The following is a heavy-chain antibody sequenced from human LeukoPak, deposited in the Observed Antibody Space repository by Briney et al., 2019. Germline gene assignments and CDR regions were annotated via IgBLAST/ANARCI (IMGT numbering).Heavy chain of an antibody. CDR1: GGPFSGYY. V-gene: IGHV4-34*01. CDR3: ARGWDYYGSGSLDY. CDR2: INHSGST. D-gene: IGHD3-10*01. J-gene: IGHJ4*02. Sequence: PSETLSLTCAVYGGPFSGYYWSWIRQPPGKGLEWIGEINHSGSTNYNPSLKSRVTISVDTSKNQFSLKLSSVTAADTAVYYCARGWDYYGSGSLDYWGQGTLVTVSS.